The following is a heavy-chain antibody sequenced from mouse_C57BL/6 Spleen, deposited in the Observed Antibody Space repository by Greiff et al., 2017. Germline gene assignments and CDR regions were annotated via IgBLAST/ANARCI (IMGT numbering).Heavy chain of an antibody. V-gene: IGHV1-18*01. D-gene: IGHD2-5*01. CDR2: INPNNGGT. Sequence: LVKPGASVKIPCKASGYTFTDYNMDWVKQSHGKSLEWIGDINPNNGGTIYNQKFKGKATLTVDKSSSTAYMELRSLTSEDTAVYYCARGSNSPLSAMDYWGQGTSVTVSS. CDR3: ARGSNSPLSAMDY. CDR1: GYTFTDYN. J-gene: IGHJ4*01.